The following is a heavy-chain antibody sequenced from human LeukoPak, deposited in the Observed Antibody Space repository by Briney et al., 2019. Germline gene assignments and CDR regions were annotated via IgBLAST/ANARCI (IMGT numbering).Heavy chain of an antibody. CDR3: ARVSGWFDP. CDR2: ISGSGSTI. D-gene: IGHD1-14*01. J-gene: IGHJ5*02. CDR1: GFSFSSYE. Sequence: PGGSLRLSCVASGFSFSSYEMNWVRQAPGKGLEWISHISGSGSTIYYADSVKGRFTISRDNAKNSLYLQMNSLRAEDTAVYYCARVSGWFDPWGQGTLVTVSS. V-gene: IGHV3-48*03.